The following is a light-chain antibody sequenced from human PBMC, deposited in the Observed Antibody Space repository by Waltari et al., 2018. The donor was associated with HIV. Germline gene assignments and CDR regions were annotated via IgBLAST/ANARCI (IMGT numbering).Light chain of an antibody. J-gene: IGKJ1*01. CDR3: QQANSFPRT. CDR2: AAS. Sequence: DIQMTQSPSSVSASVVDRVTITCRATQDISGRLAWYQQNPGKAPKLLIYAASSLQSGVPSRFSGSGSGTDFTHTISSLQPEDFATYYWQQANSFPRTFGQGTKVEIK. V-gene: IGKV1-12*01. CDR1: QDISGR.